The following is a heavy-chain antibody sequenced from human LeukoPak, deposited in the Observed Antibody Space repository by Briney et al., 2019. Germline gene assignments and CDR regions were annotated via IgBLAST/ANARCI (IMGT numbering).Heavy chain of an antibody. CDR1: GGSFSGYY. Sequence: PSETLSLTCAVYGGSFSGYYWSWIRQPPGKGLEWIGYIYYSGSTNYNPSLKSRVTISVDTSKNQFSLKLSSVTAADTAVYYCATIRGYDSSGYPSLYFDYWGQGTLVTVSS. D-gene: IGHD3-22*01. CDR3: ATIRGYDSSGYPSLYFDY. V-gene: IGHV4-59*01. CDR2: IYYSGST. J-gene: IGHJ4*02.